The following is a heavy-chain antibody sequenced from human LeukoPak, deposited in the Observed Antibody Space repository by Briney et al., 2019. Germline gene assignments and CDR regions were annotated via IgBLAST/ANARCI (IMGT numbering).Heavy chain of an antibody. V-gene: IGHV4-59*01. J-gene: IGHJ6*03. CDR1: GDFISSYY. CDR2: IYYSGST. CDR3: ARETSQKGAHYMDV. Sequence: PSETLSLTRSVSGDFISSYYWSWIRQPPGKGLEWIGYIYYSGSTNYNPSLKSRVTISVDTSKNQFSLKLSSVTAADTAVYYCARETSQKGAHYMDVWGKGTTVTISS. D-gene: IGHD3-16*01.